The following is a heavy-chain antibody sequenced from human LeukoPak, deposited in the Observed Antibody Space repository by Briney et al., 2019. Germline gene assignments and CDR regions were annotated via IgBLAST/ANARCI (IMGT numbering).Heavy chain of an antibody. Sequence: GGSLRLSCAASGFTFSSYWMHWVRQAPGKGLVWVSRINSDGSSTNYADSVKGRFTISRDNAKNTLYLQMNSLRAEDTAVYYCAREFTIFGVVFDYWGQGTLVTVSS. V-gene: IGHV3-74*01. CDR2: INSDGSST. CDR3: AREFTIFGVVFDY. CDR1: GFTFSSYW. J-gene: IGHJ4*02. D-gene: IGHD3-3*01.